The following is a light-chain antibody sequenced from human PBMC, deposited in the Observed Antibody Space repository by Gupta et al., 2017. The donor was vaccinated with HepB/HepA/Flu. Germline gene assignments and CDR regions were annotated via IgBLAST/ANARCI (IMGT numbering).Light chain of an antibody. Sequence: EIVLTQSPGTLSLSPGERATLSCRARQSFTSGYLDWYQQKPGQAPRLLIYGASSMATDIPDRFSGSGSGTDFTLTISRREPEDFARYYCQHGYDSIALSFGGGSKVEMK. CDR2: GAS. CDR3: QHGYDSIALS. V-gene: IGKV3-20*01. J-gene: IGKJ4*01. CDR1: QSFTSGY.